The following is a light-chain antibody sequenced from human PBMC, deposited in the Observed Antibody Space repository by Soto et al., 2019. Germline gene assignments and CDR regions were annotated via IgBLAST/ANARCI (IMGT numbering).Light chain of an antibody. CDR3: SSYTSSSTV. CDR1: SSDVGGYDH. Sequence: QSVLTQPASVSGSPGQSITISCTGTSSDVGGYDHVSWYQQHPGKAPKLMIYDVSSRPSGVSNRFSGSKSGNTASLTISGLQVEDKADYYCSSYTSSSTVFGGGTKLTVL. J-gene: IGLJ2*01. V-gene: IGLV2-14*01. CDR2: DVS.